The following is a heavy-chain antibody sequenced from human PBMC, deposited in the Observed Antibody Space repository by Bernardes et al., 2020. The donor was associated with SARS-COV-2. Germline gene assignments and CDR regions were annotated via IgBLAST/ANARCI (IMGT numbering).Heavy chain of an antibody. Sequence: GGSLRLSCAASGFIFSDYYMDWVRQAPGKGLEWVGRTRHKPHSTTTEYAASVKVRFIVSRDDLRNILFLQMNSLKIEDTDVYYCGRGAWNDAAVDIWGQGKMVTVSS. CDR3: GRGAWNDAAVDI. CDR1: GFIFSDYY. CDR2: TRHKPHSTTT. J-gene: IGHJ3*02. V-gene: IGHV3-72*01. D-gene: IGHD1-1*01.